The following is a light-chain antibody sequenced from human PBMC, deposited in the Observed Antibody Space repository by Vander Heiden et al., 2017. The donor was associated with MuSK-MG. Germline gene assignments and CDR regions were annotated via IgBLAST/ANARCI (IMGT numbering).Light chain of an antibody. Sequence: DIQMTQSPSSLSASVGDRVTITCRASQSISNYLNWYQQKPGKAPNLLIYAASSLQSGVPSRFSGSGSGTDFTLTITSLQPEDFATYYCQQSDSIPFTFGHGTKVDVK. J-gene: IGKJ3*01. CDR2: AAS. CDR1: QSISNY. V-gene: IGKV1-39*01. CDR3: QQSDSIPFT.